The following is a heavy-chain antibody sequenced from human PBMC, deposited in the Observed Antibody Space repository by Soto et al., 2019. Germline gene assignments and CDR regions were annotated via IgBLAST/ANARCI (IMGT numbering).Heavy chain of an antibody. J-gene: IGHJ4*02. D-gene: IGHD3-10*01. Sequence: GGSLRLSCAASGFTFSSYSMNWVRQAPGKGLEWVSSISSSSSYIYYADSVKGRFTISRDNAKNSLYLQMNSLRAEDTAVYYCARGPIPYYYGSGSYYEPSDYWGQGTLVTVPQ. CDR3: ARGPIPYYYGSGSYYEPSDY. CDR1: GFTFSSYS. V-gene: IGHV3-21*01. CDR2: ISSSSSYI.